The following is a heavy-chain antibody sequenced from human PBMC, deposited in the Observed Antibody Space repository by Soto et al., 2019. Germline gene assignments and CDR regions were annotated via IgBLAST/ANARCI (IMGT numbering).Heavy chain of an antibody. CDR2: IYYSGST. J-gene: IGHJ4*02. V-gene: IGHV4-59*08. D-gene: IGHD3-9*01. CDR3: ARARPYGYDIVTGYYDV. Sequence: PSETLSLTCTVSGGSISSYYWSWIRQPPGKGLEWIGYIYYSGSTYYNPSLKSRATLSVDTSKNQFSLRLSSVTVADTAVYYCARARPYGYDIVTGYYDVWGQGTLVTSPQ. CDR1: GGSISSYY.